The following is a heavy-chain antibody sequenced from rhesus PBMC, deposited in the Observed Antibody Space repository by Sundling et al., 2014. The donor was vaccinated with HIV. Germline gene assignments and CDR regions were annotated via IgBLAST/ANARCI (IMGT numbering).Heavy chain of an antibody. CDR3: ARDPYYEDDYGYYGGPFDY. Sequence: QVQLQESGPGLVKPSETLSLTCAVSGGSFSGYYWGWIRQPPGKGLEWIGYISGSSGSTDYNPSLKSRVTISTDTSKNQFSLKLSSVTAADTAVYYCARDPYYEDDYGYYGGPFDYWGQGVLVTVSS. V-gene: IGHV4-165*01. D-gene: IGHD3-9*01. CDR1: GGSFSGYY. J-gene: IGHJ4*01. CDR2: ISGSSGST.